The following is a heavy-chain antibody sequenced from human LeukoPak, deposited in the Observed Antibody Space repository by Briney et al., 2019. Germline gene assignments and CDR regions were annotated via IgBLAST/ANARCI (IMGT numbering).Heavy chain of an antibody. J-gene: IGHJ4*02. CDR2: IYPGDSDT. V-gene: IGHV5-51*01. D-gene: IGHD3-22*01. Sequence: GESLKISCKASEYRFTKEWIAWVRQMPGKGLEWMGIIYPGDSDTRYSPSFQGQVTISADESISTAYLQWSSLKASDTAMYYCARPYDSNGRLDYWGQGTLVTVSS. CDR1: EYRFTKEW. CDR3: ARPYDSNGRLDY.